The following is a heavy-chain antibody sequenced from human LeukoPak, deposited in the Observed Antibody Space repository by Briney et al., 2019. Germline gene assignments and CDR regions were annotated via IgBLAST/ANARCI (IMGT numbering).Heavy chain of an antibody. CDR2: IWYDGSNK. J-gene: IGHJ4*02. CDR1: GFTFSSYG. V-gene: IGHV3-33*08. D-gene: IGHD6-13*01. Sequence: GGSLRLSCAASGFTFSSYGMHWVRQAPGKGLEWVAVIWYDGSNKFYADSVKGRFNISRDDSKNTLYLQMNSLRDEDTAVYYCARDSSTLDYWGQGTLVTVSS. CDR3: ARDSSTLDY.